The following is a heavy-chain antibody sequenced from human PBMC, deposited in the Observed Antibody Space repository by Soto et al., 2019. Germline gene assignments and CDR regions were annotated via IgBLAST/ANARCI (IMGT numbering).Heavy chain of an antibody. Sequence: PSETLSLTCTVSGGSISSYYWSWIRQPPGKGLEWIGYIYYSGSTNYNPSLKSRVTISVDTSKNQFSLKLSSVTAADTAVYYCARVYYDFWSGYYPYYFDYWGQGTLVTVSS. CDR3: ARVYYDFWSGYYPYYFDY. D-gene: IGHD3-3*01. CDR2: IYYSGST. CDR1: GGSISSYY. V-gene: IGHV4-59*01. J-gene: IGHJ4*02.